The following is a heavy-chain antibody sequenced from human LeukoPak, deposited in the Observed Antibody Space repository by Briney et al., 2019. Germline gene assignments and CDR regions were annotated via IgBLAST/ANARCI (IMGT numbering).Heavy chain of an antibody. V-gene: IGHV3-23*01. CDR2: IGTSGANT. Sequence: GSLRLSCAASGFTFNNYGMGWVRQTPGKGLEWVATIGTSGANTYHADSVKGRFTISRDNSKSTLYLQMNSLRAEDTAVYHCAKKSGDHFHFDFWGQGTLVTVSS. CDR3: AKKSGDHFHFDF. J-gene: IGHJ4*02. D-gene: IGHD2-21*01. CDR1: GFTFNNYG.